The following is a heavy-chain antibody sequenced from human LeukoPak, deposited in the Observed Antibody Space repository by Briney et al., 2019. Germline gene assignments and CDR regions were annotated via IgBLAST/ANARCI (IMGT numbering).Heavy chain of an antibody. CDR3: AKDKVGVGAY. V-gene: IGHV3-30*18. J-gene: IGHJ4*02. CDR2: ISYDGSNK. CDR1: GFTFSSYG. D-gene: IGHD1-26*01. Sequence: GRSLRLSCAASGFTFSSYGMHWVRQAPGKGLEWVAVISYDGSNKYYADSVKGRFTISRDNSKNTLYLQMNSLRAEDTAVYYCAKDKVGVGAYWGQGTLVTVSS.